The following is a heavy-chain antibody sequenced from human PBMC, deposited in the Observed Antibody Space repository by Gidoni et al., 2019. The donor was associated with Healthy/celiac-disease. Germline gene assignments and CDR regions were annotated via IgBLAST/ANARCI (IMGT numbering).Heavy chain of an antibody. Sequence: QVQLVESGGAVVQPGRSLRLSCAASGFTFSSYGMHWVRHAPGKGLEWVAVISYDGSNKNYADSVKGRFTISRDNSKNTLYLQMNSLRAEDTAVYYCAKDFSRRSVYEDAFDIWGQGTMVTVSS. CDR3: AKDFSRRSVYEDAFDI. CDR1: GFTFSSYG. V-gene: IGHV3-30*18. D-gene: IGHD2-8*01. CDR2: ISYDGSNK. J-gene: IGHJ3*02.